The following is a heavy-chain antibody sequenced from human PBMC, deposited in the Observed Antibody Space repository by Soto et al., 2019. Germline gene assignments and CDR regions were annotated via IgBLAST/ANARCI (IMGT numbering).Heavy chain of an antibody. CDR3: ARGLVATIQRLGFDP. V-gene: IGHV1-18*01. J-gene: IGHJ5*02. Sequence: QVQLVQSGAEVKKPGASVKVSCKASGYTFTSYGISWVRQAPGQGLEWMGWISAYNGNTNYAQKLQGRVTMTTNTSPSTAYTELRSLRSDDTAVYSCARGLVATIQRLGFDPWGQGTLVTVSS. CDR2: ISAYNGNT. CDR1: GYTFTSYG. D-gene: IGHD5-12*01.